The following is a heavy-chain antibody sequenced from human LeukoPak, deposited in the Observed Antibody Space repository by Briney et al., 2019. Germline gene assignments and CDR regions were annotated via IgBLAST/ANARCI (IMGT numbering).Heavy chain of an antibody. CDR3: ARLGYYDSSGYYCFDY. CDR2: IYYSGST. V-gene: IGHV4-39*01. CDR1: GGSISSSSYY. D-gene: IGHD3-22*01. J-gene: IGHJ4*02. Sequence: SGTLSLTCTVSGGSISSSSYYWGWIRQPPGKGLEWIGSIYYSGSTYYNPSLKSRVTISVDTSKNQFSLKLSSVTAADTAVYYCARLGYYDSSGYYCFDYWGQGTLVTVSS.